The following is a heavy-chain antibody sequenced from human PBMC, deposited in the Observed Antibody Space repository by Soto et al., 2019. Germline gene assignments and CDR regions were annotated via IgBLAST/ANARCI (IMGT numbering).Heavy chain of an antibody. CDR2: INPKSGGT. J-gene: IGHJ6*02. D-gene: IGHD2-8*01. CDR1: GYSFTDYH. CDR3: ARGHSTDCSNGVCSFFYNHEMDV. Sequence: QVQLVQSGAEVKKPGASVKVSCKASGYSFTDYHVHWVRQAPGQGLEWLGRINPKSGGTSTAQKFQGWVTMTRVTSINTAYMDLTRLRSDDTAVYYCARGHSTDCSNGVCSFFYNHEMDVWGQGTPITV. V-gene: IGHV1-2*04.